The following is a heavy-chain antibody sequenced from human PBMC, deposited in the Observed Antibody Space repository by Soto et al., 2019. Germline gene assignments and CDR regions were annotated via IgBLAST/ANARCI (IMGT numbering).Heavy chain of an antibody. CDR3: ARARRDIVVVVAASTFDY. Sequence: PWGSLRLSCAASGFTFISYEINLFRHSPGKGREWVSYISSSGSTIYYADSVKGRFTISRDNAKNSLYLQMNSLRAEDTAVYYCARARRDIVVVVAASTFDYWGQGTLVTVSS. D-gene: IGHD2-15*01. CDR2: ISSSGSTI. CDR1: GFTFISYE. J-gene: IGHJ4*02. V-gene: IGHV3-48*03.